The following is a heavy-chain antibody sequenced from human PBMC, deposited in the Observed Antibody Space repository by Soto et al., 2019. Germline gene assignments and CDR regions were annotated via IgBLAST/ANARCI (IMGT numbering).Heavy chain of an antibody. D-gene: IGHD6-19*01. V-gene: IGHV3-21*01. CDR2: ISSSSSYI. CDR1: GFTFSSYS. CDR3: ASGDRIAVAGILVWAPAPGPCNDAFDI. J-gene: IGHJ3*02. Sequence: EVQLVESGGGLVKPGGSLRLSCAASGFTFSSYSMNWVRQAPGKGLEWVSSISSSSSYIYYADSVKGRFTISRDNAKNSLYLQMNSLRAEDTAVYYCASGDRIAVAGILVWAPAPGPCNDAFDIWGQGTMVTVSS.